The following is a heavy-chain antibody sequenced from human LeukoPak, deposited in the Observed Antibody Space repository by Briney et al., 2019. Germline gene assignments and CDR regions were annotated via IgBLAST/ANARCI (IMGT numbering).Heavy chain of an antibody. Sequence: RGSLRLSCAASGFTFSSYWMSWVRQAPGKGLEWVANTKQVGGEKYYVDSVKGRFTISRDNAKNSLYLQMNSLRAEDTAVYYCARDQRYCSSSSCPWEPFDYWGQGTLVTVSS. CDR1: GFTFSSYW. J-gene: IGHJ4*02. V-gene: IGHV3-7*05. CDR3: ARDQRYCSSSSCPWEPFDY. CDR2: TKQVGGEK. D-gene: IGHD2-2*01.